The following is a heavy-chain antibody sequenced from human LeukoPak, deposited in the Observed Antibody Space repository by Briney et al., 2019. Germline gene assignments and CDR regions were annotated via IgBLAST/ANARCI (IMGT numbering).Heavy chain of an antibody. CDR3: ARGAAGYVGASSFDY. V-gene: IGHV3-21*01. J-gene: IGHJ4*02. CDR2: ISSSTTYI. CDR1: GFTFSSYS. Sequence: GGSLRLSCAASGFTFSSYSMNWVRQAPGKGLEWVSSISSSTTYISYADSVKGRFTISRDNAKNSLYLQMNSLRAEDTAVYYCARGAAGYVGASSFDYWGQGTLVTVSS. D-gene: IGHD1-26*01.